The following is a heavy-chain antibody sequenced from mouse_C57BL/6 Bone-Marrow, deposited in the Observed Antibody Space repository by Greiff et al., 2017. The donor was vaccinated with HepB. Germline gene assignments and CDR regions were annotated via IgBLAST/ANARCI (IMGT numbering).Heavy chain of an antibody. V-gene: IGHV1-18*01. J-gene: IGHJ1*03. CDR2: INPNNGGT. Sequence: EVQLQQSGPELVKPGASVKIPCKASGYTFTDYNMDWVKQSHGKSLEWIGDINPNNGGTIYNQKFKGKATLTVDKSSSTAYMELRSLTSEDTAVYYCARDRYYGSRGWYFDVWGTGTTVTVSS. CDR1: GYTFTDYN. CDR3: ARDRYYGSRGWYFDV. D-gene: IGHD1-1*01.